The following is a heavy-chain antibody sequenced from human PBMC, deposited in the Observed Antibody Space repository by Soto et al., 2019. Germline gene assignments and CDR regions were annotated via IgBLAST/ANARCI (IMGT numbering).Heavy chain of an antibody. Sequence: QVQLQESGPGLVKPSETLSLTCTVSGDSISNYYWSWIRQPPGTGLEWIGYIYYSGTTNYNHSLKMRITISVDTSKNQFSLKLSSVTAADTAVYYCGRDVFGWDAFDIWGQGTMVTVSS. V-gene: IGHV4-59*01. J-gene: IGHJ3*02. CDR3: GRDVFGWDAFDI. CDR2: IYYSGTT. D-gene: IGHD2-21*01. CDR1: GDSISNYY.